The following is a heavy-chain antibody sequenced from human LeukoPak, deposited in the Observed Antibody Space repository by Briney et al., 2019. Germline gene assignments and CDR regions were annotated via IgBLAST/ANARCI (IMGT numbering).Heavy chain of an antibody. D-gene: IGHD6-19*01. Sequence: GGSLRLSCAASGFTFSSYNMNWVRQAPGKGLEWVANIKEDGSEKYYLDSVKGRISISRDNAKNSLYLQINSLKVEDRAVYYCATGGWYLAYWGQGTLVTVSS. CDR3: ATGGWYLAY. CDR2: IKEDGSEK. V-gene: IGHV3-7*01. CDR1: GFTFSSYN. J-gene: IGHJ4*02.